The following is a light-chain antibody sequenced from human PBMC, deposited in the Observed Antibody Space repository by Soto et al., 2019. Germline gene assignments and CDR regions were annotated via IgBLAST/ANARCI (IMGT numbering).Light chain of an antibody. J-gene: IGKJ1*01. CDR3: QQYNNWPRT. CDR2: GAS. Sequence: EIVMTQSPATLSVSPGERATLSCRASQSVSSNLAWHQQKPGQAPRLLTYGASTRATGIPARFSGSGSGTEFTLTISSLQSEDFAVYYCQQYNNWPRTFGQGTKVEIK. CDR1: QSVSSN. V-gene: IGKV3-15*01.